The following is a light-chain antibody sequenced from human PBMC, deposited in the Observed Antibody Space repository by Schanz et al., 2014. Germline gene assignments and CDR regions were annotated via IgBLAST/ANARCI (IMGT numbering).Light chain of an antibody. CDR2: GAS. V-gene: IGKV3D-15*01. Sequence: IVMTQSPATLSVSPGETVTLSCRASHSVSNNLAWYQQRPGQAPRLLIYGASTRVTGIAARFTGSGSGTEFTLTISGLQSEDFAVYYCQQYNKWPPITFGQGTRLEI. CDR3: QQYNKWPPIT. J-gene: IGKJ5*01. CDR1: HSVSNN.